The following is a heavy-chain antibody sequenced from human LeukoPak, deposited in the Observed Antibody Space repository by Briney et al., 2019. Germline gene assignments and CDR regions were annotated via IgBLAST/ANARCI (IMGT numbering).Heavy chain of an antibody. CDR2: IYHSGST. CDR1: GYSISSGYY. Sequence: PSETLSLTCTVSGYSISSGYYWGWIRQPPGKGLEWIGSIYHSGSTYYNPSLKSRVTISVDTSKNQFSLKLSSVTAADTAVYYCARSVRHYGSGSYYTYFDYWGQGTLVTVSS. D-gene: IGHD3-10*01. J-gene: IGHJ4*02. V-gene: IGHV4-38-2*02. CDR3: ARSVRHYGSGSYYTYFDY.